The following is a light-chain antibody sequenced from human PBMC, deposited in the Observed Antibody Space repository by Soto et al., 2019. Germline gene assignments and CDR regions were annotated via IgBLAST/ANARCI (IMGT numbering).Light chain of an antibody. CDR1: SSDVGGHNH. CDR2: EVS. CDR3: SSYAGSMNLI. J-gene: IGLJ2*01. Sequence: QSALTQPPSAYGSPGQSVIISCTGSSSDVGGHNHVSWYQQHPGKAPKLMIYEVSKRPSGVPDRFSGSKSVNTASLTVSGLQAEDEADYYCSSYAGSMNLIFGGGTKLTVL. V-gene: IGLV2-8*01.